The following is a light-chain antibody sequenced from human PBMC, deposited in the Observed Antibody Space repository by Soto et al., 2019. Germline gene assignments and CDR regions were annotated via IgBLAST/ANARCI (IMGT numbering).Light chain of an antibody. J-gene: IGKJ2*01. CDR1: QSVSSNY. CDR2: GAS. CDR3: QQYGSSPYT. V-gene: IGKV3-20*01. Sequence: EIVLTQSPGTLSLSPGERATLSCRASQSVSSNYLAWYQQKPGQAPRLLIYGASSRATGIPDRFSGSGSGTDFTSTISRLEPEDFAVYYCQQYGSSPYTFGQGTKLEIK.